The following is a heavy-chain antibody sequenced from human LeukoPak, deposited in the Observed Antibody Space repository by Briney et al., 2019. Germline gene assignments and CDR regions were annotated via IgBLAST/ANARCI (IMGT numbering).Heavy chain of an antibody. Sequence: GGSLRLACAASGFTFSSYAMQWVRQAPGKGLEWVAVISYDVSNKYYADSVKGRFTISRDNSKNTLYLQMNSLRAEETAVYYCARAPGYCSSSSCHSYYYGMDVWGQGTTVTVSS. CDR3: ARAPGYCSSSSCHSYYYGMDV. CDR2: ISYDVSNK. CDR1: GFTFSSYA. D-gene: IGHD2-2*01. J-gene: IGHJ6*02. V-gene: IGHV3-30-3*01.